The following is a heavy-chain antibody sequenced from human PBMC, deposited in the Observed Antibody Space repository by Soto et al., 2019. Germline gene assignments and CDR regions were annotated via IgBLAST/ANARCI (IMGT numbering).Heavy chain of an antibody. J-gene: IGHJ6*02. CDR2: IIPIFGTA. CDR1: GGTFSSYA. CDR3: ARFGVVPAEDYYYYYGMDV. V-gene: IGHV1-69*01. D-gene: IGHD2-2*01. Sequence: QVQLVQSGAEVKKPGSSVKVSCKASGGTFSSYAISWVRQAPGQGLEWMGGIIPIFGTANYAQKFQGRVTITADESTSTACMELSSLRTEYTAVYYCARFGVVPAEDYYYYYGMDVWDQGTTVTDSS.